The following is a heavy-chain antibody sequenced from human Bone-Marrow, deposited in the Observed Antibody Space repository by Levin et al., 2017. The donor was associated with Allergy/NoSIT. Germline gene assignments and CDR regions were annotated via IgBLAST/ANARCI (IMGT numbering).Heavy chain of an antibody. CDR2: IKSDGSST. Sequence: PGGSLRLSCAASGFTFSSYWMHWVRQAPGKGLVWVSRIKSDGSSTSYADSVKGRFTISRDNAKNTLYLQMNSLREEDTALYYCVKDDYASIWGQGTMVTVSS. V-gene: IGHV3-74*01. CDR1: GFTFSSYW. D-gene: IGHD4-17*01. J-gene: IGHJ3*02. CDR3: VKDDYASI.